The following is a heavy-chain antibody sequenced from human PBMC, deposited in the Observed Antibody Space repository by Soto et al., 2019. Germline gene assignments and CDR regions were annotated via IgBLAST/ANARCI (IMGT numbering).Heavy chain of an antibody. J-gene: IGHJ3*02. CDR3: AGAPSSGWYFGAFDI. Sequence: QVQLVQSGAEVKKPGASVKVSCKASGYTFTSYGISWVRQAPGQGLEWMGWISAYNGNTNYAQKLQGRVTMTTDTSTSTAYMELRSLISVDTAVYYCAGAPSSGWYFGAFDIWGQGTMVTVSS. D-gene: IGHD6-19*01. V-gene: IGHV1-18*01. CDR1: GYTFTSYG. CDR2: ISAYNGNT.